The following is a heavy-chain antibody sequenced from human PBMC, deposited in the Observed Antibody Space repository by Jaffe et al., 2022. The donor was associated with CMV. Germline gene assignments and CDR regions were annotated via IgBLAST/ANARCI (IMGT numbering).Heavy chain of an antibody. J-gene: IGHJ1*01. D-gene: IGHD2-15*01. CDR3: ARGGYCASGGCHNAAYFQQ. V-gene: IGHV3-48*03. CDR1: GFTFNNYE. Sequence: EVQLVESGGGLVQPGRSLRLSCATSGFTFNNYEMNWVRQAPGKGLEWISNISTSGSLTHYADSVRGRFTISRDNAKNSVFLQMNSLRVDDTAIYYCARGGYCASGGCHNAAYFQQWGQGTLVIVSS. CDR2: ISTSGSLT.